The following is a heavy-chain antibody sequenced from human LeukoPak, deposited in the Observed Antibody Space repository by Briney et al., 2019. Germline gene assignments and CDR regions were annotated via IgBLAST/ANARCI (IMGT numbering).Heavy chain of an antibody. CDR3: VRGLRYTILGGDYF. D-gene: IGHD3-3*01. V-gene: IGHV3-7*01. CDR1: GFTFSSYW. Sequence: GGSLRLSCAASGFTFSSYWMKWVRQAPGKGLEWVANIKQDGSEKYYVDSVKGRFTISRDNAKNSLYLQMNSLRAEDTAVYYCVRGLRYTILGGDYFWGQGTLVTVSS. J-gene: IGHJ4*02. CDR2: IKQDGSEK.